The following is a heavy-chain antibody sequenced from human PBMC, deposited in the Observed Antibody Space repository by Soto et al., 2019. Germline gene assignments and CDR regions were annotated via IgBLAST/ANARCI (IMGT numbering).Heavy chain of an antibody. J-gene: IGHJ3*02. Sequence: PWGSLRLSCAASGFTVSSNYMSWVRQAPGKGLEWVSVIYSGGSTYYADSVKGRFTISRDNSKNTLYLQMNSLRAEDTAVYYCARAVPYYDFWSGYYASGAFDIWGQGTMVTVSS. CDR2: IYSGGST. CDR1: GFTVSSNY. D-gene: IGHD3-3*01. CDR3: ARAVPYYDFWSGYYASGAFDI. V-gene: IGHV3-53*01.